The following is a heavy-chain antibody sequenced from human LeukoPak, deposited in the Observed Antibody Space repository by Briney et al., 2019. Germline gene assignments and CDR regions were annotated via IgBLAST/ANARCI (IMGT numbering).Heavy chain of an antibody. CDR3: AKDFSSNWYSFDY. D-gene: IGHD6-13*01. CDR1: GFTFSSYG. J-gene: IGHJ4*02. V-gene: IGHV3-23*01. CDR2: ISGSGGST. Sequence: PGGTLRLSCAASGFTFSSYGMSWVRQAPGKGLEWISGISGSGGSTYYADSVKGRFTISRDNSKNTLYLQMNSLRAEDTAVYYCAKDFSSNWYSFDYWGQGTLVTVSS.